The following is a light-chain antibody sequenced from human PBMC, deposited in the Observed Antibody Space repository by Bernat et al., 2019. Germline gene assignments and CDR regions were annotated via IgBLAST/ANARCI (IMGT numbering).Light chain of an antibody. Sequence: DIQLTQSPSFLSASVGDRVTITCRASQDMSSFLAWYQQKPGKAPELLISSTSTLQSGVPSRFSGSGSGTDFTLTFSSLQPEDFATYYCQQPTGDQYAFGQGTRLEI. J-gene: IGKJ2*01. V-gene: IGKV1-9*01. CDR2: STS. CDR3: QQPTGDQYA. CDR1: QDMSSF.